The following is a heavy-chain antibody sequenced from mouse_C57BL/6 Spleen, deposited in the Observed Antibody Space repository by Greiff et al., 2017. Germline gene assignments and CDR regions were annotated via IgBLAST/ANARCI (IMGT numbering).Heavy chain of an antibody. CDR2: IYPGDGDT. CDR3: ARYYDYESYYAMDY. Sequence: QVQLKESGPELVKPGASVKISCKASGYAFSSSWMNWVKQRPGKGLEWIGRIYPGDGDTNYNGKFKGKATLTADKSSSTAYMQLSSLTSEDSAVYFCARYYDYESYYAMDYWGQGTSVTVSS. CDR1: GYAFSSSW. V-gene: IGHV1-82*01. J-gene: IGHJ4*01. D-gene: IGHD2-4*01.